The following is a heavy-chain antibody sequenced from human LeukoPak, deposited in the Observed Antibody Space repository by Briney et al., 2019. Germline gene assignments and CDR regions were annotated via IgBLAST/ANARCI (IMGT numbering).Heavy chain of an antibody. V-gene: IGHV4-59*08. CDR2: IYYSGST. J-gene: IGHJ3*01. D-gene: IGHD6-19*01. CDR1: GDSISDYY. Sequence: SETLSLTCTVSGDSISDYYWSWIRQPPGKGLEWIGYIYYSGSTKYNPSLKSRVTISADTSKNQFSLRLSSVTAADTAVYYCASGPGVAGTRVDAFDFWGQGTMVTVSS. CDR3: ASGPGVAGTRVDAFDF.